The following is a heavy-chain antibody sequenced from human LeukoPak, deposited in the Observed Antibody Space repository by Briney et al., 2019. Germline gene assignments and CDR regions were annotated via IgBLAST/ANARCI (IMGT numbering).Heavy chain of an antibody. CDR3: AKDDHPRIVGATVGDAFDI. J-gene: IGHJ3*02. V-gene: IGHV3-23*01. D-gene: IGHD1-26*01. CDR1: GFTFSSYA. CDR2: ISGSGGST. Sequence: PGGSLRLSCAASGFTFSSYAMSWVRQAPGKGLEWVSAISGSGGSTYYADSVKVRFTISRDNSNNTLYLQMHSLRAEDTAVYYCAKDDHPRIVGATVGDAFDIWGQGTMVTVSS.